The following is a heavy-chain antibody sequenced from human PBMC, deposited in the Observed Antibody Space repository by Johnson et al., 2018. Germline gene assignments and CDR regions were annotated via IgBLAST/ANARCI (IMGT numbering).Heavy chain of an antibody. V-gene: IGHV4-61*02. D-gene: IGHD3-16*02. J-gene: IGHJ6*03. Sequence: QVQLQESGPGVVKPSQTLSLTCTVSGGSISSGSYYWSWIRQPAGKGLEWIGRINTSGRTKYNPSLKSRVTMSVDTSKNPFSLNLSSVTAADTAVYYCAGDIVTYYYYYMDVWGKGTTVTVS. CDR1: GGSISSGSYY. CDR3: AGDIVTYYYYYMDV. CDR2: INTSGRT.